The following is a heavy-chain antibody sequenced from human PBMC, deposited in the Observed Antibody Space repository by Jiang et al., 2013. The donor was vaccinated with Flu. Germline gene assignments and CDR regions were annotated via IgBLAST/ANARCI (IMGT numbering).Heavy chain of an antibody. CDR2: GNT. V-gene: IGHV1-18*01. Sequence: GNTNYAQKLQGRVTMTTDTSTSTAYMELRSLRSDDTAVYYCARDVNYYDSSGYSDAFDIWGQGTMVTVSS. CDR3: ARDVNYYDSSGYSDAFDI. D-gene: IGHD3-22*01. J-gene: IGHJ3*02.